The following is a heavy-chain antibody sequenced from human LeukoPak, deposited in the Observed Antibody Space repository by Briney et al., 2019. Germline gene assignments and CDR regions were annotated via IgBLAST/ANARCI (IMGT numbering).Heavy chain of an antibody. D-gene: IGHD1-26*01. CDR3: GVGARGRFDY. J-gene: IGHJ4*02. CDR2: ISSSSSYI. Sequence: GGSLRLSCAASGFTFSSYSMTWVRQAPGKGLEWVSSISSSSSYIYYADSVKGRFTISRDNAKNSLYLQMNSLRAEDTAVYYCGVGARGRFDYWGQGTLVTVSS. V-gene: IGHV3-21*01. CDR1: GFTFSSYS.